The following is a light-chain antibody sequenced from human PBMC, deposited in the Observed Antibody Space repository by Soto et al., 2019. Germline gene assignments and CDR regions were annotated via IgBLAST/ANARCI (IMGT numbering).Light chain of an antibody. CDR2: GAS. CDR1: QSVSSK. Sequence: EIVMTQSPATLSVSPGERATLSCRASQSVSSKLAWYQQKPGQAPRLLIHGASTRATGIPARFSGSGSGTEFTLTISSLQSEDFAVYYCQQYNSWPLTFGGGTKVEIK. V-gene: IGKV3-15*01. J-gene: IGKJ4*01. CDR3: QQYNSWPLT.